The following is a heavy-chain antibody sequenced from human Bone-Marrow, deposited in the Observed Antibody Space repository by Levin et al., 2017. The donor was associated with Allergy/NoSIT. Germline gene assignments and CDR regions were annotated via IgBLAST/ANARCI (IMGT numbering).Heavy chain of an antibody. J-gene: IGHJ4*02. CDR3: ARGHCSGDSCDGGY. D-gene: IGHD2-15*01. CDR1: GYTFTSYA. CDR2: IITNTLNP. V-gene: IGHV7-4-1*01. Sequence: AASVKVSCKASGYTFTSYAINWVRQAPGQGLEWMGWIITNTLNPTYAQGFTGRFVFSLDTSVSTAYLQIRSLKAEDAAVYYCARGHCSGDSCDGGYWGQGTLVTVSS.